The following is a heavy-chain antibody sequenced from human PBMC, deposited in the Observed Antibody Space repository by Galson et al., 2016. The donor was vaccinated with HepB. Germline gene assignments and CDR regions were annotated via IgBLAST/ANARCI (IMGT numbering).Heavy chain of an antibody. Sequence: SLRLSCAASGFSFNSHSLCWVRQAPGKGLEWLSYISASGATIHYADSLKGRLSASRDNAKSTLFLQMNSLTAEDTAVYYCARDPLSCTEGYCIEPFDYWGQGTVVTVSS. CDR3: ARDPLSCTEGYCIEPFDY. CDR1: GFSFNSHS. D-gene: IGHD2-8*02. J-gene: IGHJ4*02. V-gene: IGHV3-48*04. CDR2: ISASGATI.